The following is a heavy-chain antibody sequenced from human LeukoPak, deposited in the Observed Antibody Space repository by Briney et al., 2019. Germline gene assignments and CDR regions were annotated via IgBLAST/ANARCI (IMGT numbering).Heavy chain of an antibody. CDR2: VYYSGIT. J-gene: IGHJ5*01. D-gene: IGHD6-13*01. V-gene: IGHV4-39*07. CDR1: GGSISSSTYY. CDR3: AKTQDSNTWSTNNWFDS. Sequence: SETLSLTCSVSGGSISSSTYYWVWIRQPPGKGLECIGSVYYSGITNYTPSLKSRVTISVDTSKNQFSLKLRSVTAADTAVYYCAKTQDSNTWSTNNWFDSWGQGTLVTVSS.